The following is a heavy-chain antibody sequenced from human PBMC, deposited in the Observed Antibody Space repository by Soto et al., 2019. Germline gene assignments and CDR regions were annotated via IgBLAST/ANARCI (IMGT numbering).Heavy chain of an antibody. J-gene: IGHJ5*02. V-gene: IGHV3-23*01. Sequence: GGSLRLSCAASEFTFSNYAMSWVRQAPGKGLEWLSSISGSGGSTYYADSVKGRFTISRDTSKNTLYLQMNSLRAEDTAVYYCARGSIAAAGTPPKYNWFDPWGQGTLVTVSS. D-gene: IGHD6-13*01. CDR3: ARGSIAAAGTPPKYNWFDP. CDR1: EFTFSNYA. CDR2: ISGSGGST.